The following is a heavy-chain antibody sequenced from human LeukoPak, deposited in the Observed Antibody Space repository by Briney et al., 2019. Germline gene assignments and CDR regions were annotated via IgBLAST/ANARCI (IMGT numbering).Heavy chain of an antibody. V-gene: IGHV3-23*01. CDR1: GFTLTNFA. J-gene: IGHJ4*02. CDR2: ILASGGTT. CDR3: AKNYYDYTGPYSWVFDY. D-gene: IGHD3-22*01. Sequence: GGSLRLSCPASGFTLTNFAMSWVRQAPARGLDGVSGILASGGTTYYADSVKGRFTSSRDNSKNTLYLQMSSLRAEDTAIYYCAKNYYDYTGPYSWVFDYWGQGTLVTVSS.